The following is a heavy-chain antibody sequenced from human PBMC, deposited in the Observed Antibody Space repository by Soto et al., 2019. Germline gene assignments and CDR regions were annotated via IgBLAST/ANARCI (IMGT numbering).Heavy chain of an antibody. CDR2: IWYDGSNK. J-gene: IGHJ6*02. CDR3: ARGNTYYDFWSGYRGMDV. V-gene: IGHV3-33*01. CDR1: GFTFSSYG. Sequence: QVQLVESGGGVVQPGRSLRLSCAASGFTFSSYGMHWVRQAPGKGLEWVAVIWYDGSNKYYADSVKGRFTISRDNSKNTLYLQMNSLRAEDTAVYYCARGNTYYDFWSGYRGMDVWGQGTTVTVCS. D-gene: IGHD3-3*01.